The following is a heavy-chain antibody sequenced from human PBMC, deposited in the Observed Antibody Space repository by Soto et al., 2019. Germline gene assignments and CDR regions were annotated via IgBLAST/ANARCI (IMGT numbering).Heavy chain of an antibody. CDR2: IYPGDSDT. Sequence: GESLKISCKGSGYSFTSYWIGWVRQMPGKGLEWMGIIYPGDSDTRYSPSFQGQVTISADKSISTAYLQWSSLKASDTAMYYCARQVWADILTGYSERFDYWGQGTLVTVSS. J-gene: IGHJ4*02. CDR3: ARQVWADILTGYSERFDY. D-gene: IGHD3-9*01. CDR1: GYSFTSYW. V-gene: IGHV5-51*01.